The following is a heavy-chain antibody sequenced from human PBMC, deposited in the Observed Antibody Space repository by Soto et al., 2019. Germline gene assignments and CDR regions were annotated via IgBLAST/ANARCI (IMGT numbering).Heavy chain of an antibody. D-gene: IGHD2-2*01. CDR2: IIPLFGTA. CDR3: ARLGTKAMDV. CDR1: GGTFDAYT. J-gene: IGHJ6*02. Sequence: QVQLVQSGAEVRKSGSSVRVSCKASGGTFDAYTITWVRQAPGQGLEWMGGIIPLFGTANYAQKFQGRVTITADESTTTAHMELSSLRSEATAVYFCARLGTKAMDVWGQGTTVTISS. V-gene: IGHV1-69*01.